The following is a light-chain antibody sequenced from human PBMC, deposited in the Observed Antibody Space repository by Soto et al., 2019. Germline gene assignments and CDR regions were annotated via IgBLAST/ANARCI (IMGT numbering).Light chain of an antibody. Sequence: QSVLTQPASVSGSPGQSIAISCRGTSSDVGGYNYVSWYQQHPGKAPKLMIYDVSNRPSGVSNRFSGSKSGNTASLTISGLQPEDYADYYYTSSTNSSTLYVLGTLT. V-gene: IGLV2-14*01. CDR2: DVS. J-gene: IGLJ1*01. CDR1: SSDVGGYNY. CDR3: TSSTNSSTLYV.